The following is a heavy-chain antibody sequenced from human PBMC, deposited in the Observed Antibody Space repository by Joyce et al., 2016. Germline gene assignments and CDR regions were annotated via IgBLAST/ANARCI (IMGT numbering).Heavy chain of an antibody. D-gene: IGHD2-21*02. J-gene: IGHJ4*02. CDR3: ARSTAIALFFEY. Sequence: QLQLQESGPGLVKPSETQSLTCTVSGGSISSSSYYWGWIRQSQGKGLEWIGNINYSGRTYYNPSLKSRVAISIDSSKTQFSLKLSSVTAADTAIYYCARSTAIALFFEYWGQGTLVTVSS. CDR1: GGSISSSSYY. V-gene: IGHV4-39*07. CDR2: INYSGRT.